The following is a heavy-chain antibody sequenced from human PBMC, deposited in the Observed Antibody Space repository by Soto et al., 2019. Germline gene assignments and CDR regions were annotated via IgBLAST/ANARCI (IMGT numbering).Heavy chain of an antibody. CDR3: ARRYGWAFDI. V-gene: IGHV4-59*08. D-gene: IGHD2-15*01. CDR1: GGSISSYS. CDR2: IYYSGST. J-gene: IGHJ3*02. Sequence: QVQLQESGPGLVKPSETLSLTCTVSGGSISSYSWSWIRQPPGQGLEWIGYIYYSGSTNYYPSLKSRVTISVDTSKNQFSLKLSSVTAADTAVYYCARRYGWAFDIWGQGTMVTFSS.